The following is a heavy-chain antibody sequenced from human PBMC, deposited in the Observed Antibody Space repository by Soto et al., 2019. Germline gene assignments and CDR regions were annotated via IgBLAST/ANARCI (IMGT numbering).Heavy chain of an antibody. J-gene: IGHJ5*02. CDR3: ARGGVDCSGGSCPYNWFDP. Sequence: QVQLVQSGAEVKKPGASVKVSCKASGYTFTSYGISWGRQAPGQGLEWMGWISAYNGDTNYPQKLQGRVTMTTDTSTSTAYMELRSLRPDDTAVYYCARGGVDCSGGSCPYNWFDPWGQGTLVTVSS. CDR1: GYTFTSYG. V-gene: IGHV1-18*01. CDR2: ISAYNGDT. D-gene: IGHD2-15*01.